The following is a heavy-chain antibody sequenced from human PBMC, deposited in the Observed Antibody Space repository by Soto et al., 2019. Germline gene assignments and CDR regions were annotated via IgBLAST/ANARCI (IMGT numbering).Heavy chain of an antibody. J-gene: IGHJ3*02. Sequence: EVQLLESGGGLVQPGGPLRLSCAASGFTFRNYAMNWVRQAPGKGLEWVSVISNGGTTYYVDSVKGRFTISRDNSKNTVYLQLSSLRAEDTAVYYCARAWRGDDVLSAFDIWGQGTMVTVSS. D-gene: IGHD3-9*01. CDR3: ARAWRGDDVLSAFDI. CDR2: ISNGGTT. CDR1: GFTFRNYA. V-gene: IGHV3-23*01.